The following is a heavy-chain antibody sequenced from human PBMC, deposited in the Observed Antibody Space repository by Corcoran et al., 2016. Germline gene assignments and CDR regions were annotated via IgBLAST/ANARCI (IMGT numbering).Heavy chain of an antibody. CDR1: GFTFSDYS. Sequence: EVQLVESWGGLVQPGGSLRLSCAASGFTFSDYSMNWVRQAPGKGLEWVSYISSSSTIHYAGSVKGRFTISRDNAWDSLYLQMNSLRDEDTAVYYCARRCSGASCYFDNWGQGTLVTVSS. CDR2: ISSSSTI. V-gene: IGHV3-48*02. J-gene: IGHJ4*02. D-gene: IGHD2-15*01. CDR3: ARRCSGASCYFDN.